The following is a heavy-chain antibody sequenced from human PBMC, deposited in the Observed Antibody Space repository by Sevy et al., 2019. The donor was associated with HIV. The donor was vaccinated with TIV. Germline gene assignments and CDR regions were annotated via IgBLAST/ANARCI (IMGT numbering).Heavy chain of an antibody. Sequence: ASVKVSCKVSGYTLTELSMHWVRQAPGKGLEWMGGFDPEGGETIYAQKFQGRVTMTEDTSTDTAYMELSSLRSEDTAVYYCATIAAAVYGMDVWGQGTTVTVSS. CDR1: GYTLTELS. CDR3: ATIAAAVYGMDV. V-gene: IGHV1-24*01. CDR2: FDPEGGET. D-gene: IGHD6-13*01. J-gene: IGHJ6*02.